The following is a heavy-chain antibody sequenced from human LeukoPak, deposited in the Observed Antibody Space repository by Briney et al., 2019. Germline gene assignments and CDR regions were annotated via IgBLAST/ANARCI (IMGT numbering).Heavy chain of an antibody. J-gene: IGHJ3*02. CDR1: GASITNSY. CDR2: INYSGST. CDR3: ARDPLSTNDFDI. V-gene: IGHV4-59*01. Sequence: SETLSLTCTVSGASITNSYWNWLRQSPGKGLEWIGYINYSGSTNYNPSLKSRVTISVDTSKNQFSLKLSSVTAADTAVYFCARDPLSTNDFDIWGQGTMVTVSS. D-gene: IGHD1-1*01.